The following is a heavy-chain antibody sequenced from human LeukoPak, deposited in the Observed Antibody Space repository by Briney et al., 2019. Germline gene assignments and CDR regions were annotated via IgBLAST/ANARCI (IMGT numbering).Heavy chain of an antibody. CDR1: GFTFRDYG. Sequence: PGGSLSLSCAVSGFTFRDYGMHWVRQAPGKGLEWVALIWHDGSHRYYADSVKRRITISRDDSKNTLYLQMNSLRAEDTAMYYCARDDILTGYTIDYWGQGTLVTVSS. J-gene: IGHJ4*02. D-gene: IGHD3-9*01. CDR3: ARDDILTGYTIDY. CDR2: IWHDGSHR. V-gene: IGHV3-33*01.